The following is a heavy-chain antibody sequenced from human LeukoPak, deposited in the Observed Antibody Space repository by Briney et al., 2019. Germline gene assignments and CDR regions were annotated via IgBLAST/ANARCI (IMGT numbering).Heavy chain of an antibody. CDR1: GFTFSSYA. CDR3: AKAPYSSSWYYFDY. CDR2: ISGSGDST. V-gene: IGHV3-23*01. Sequence: GGSLRLSCAASGFTFSSYAMNWVRQAPGKGLEWVSSISGSGDSTYYADSVKGRFTISRDNFKNTLYLQMTSLRAEDTAAYYCAKAPYSSSWYYFDYWGQGTLVTVSS. J-gene: IGHJ4*02. D-gene: IGHD6-13*01.